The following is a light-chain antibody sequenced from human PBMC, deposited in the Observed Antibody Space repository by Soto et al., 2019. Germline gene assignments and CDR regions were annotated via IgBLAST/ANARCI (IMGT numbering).Light chain of an antibody. CDR1: QSVNDY. J-gene: IGKJ2*01. CDR2: RAS. Sequence: EIVMTQSPATLSVSPGGRATLSCRASQSVNDYLAWYQQRPGQPPRLLIYRASTRATGIPARFSGSGSRTEFYLTLSSLQSEDFAVYYCQQYSTWPPKYTFGQGTKLEI. V-gene: IGKV3-15*01. CDR3: QQYSTWPPKYT.